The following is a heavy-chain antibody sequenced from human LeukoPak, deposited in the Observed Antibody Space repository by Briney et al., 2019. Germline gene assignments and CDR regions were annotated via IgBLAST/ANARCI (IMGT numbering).Heavy chain of an antibody. CDR1: GFTFSSYG. CDR3: AGTDYYDSSGYYCFDY. J-gene: IGHJ4*02. Sequence: QPGGTLRLSCAASGFTFSSYGMSWVRQAPGKGLERVSAISGSGGSTYYADSVKGRFTISRDNSKNTLYLQMNSLRAEDTAVYYCAGTDYYDSSGYYCFDYWGQGTLVTVSS. D-gene: IGHD3-22*01. V-gene: IGHV3-23*01. CDR2: ISGSGGST.